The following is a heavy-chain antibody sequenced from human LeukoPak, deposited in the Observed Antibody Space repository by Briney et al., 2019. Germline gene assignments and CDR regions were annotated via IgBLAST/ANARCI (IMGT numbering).Heavy chain of an antibody. J-gene: IGHJ5*02. Sequence: GESLKISCKGSGYSFTSYWIGWVRQMPGKGLEWMGIIYPGDSDTRYSPSFQGQVTISADKSISTAYRQWSSLKASDTAMDYCARRSERSTLDPWGQGTLVTVSS. CDR2: IYPGDSDT. CDR1: GYSFTSYW. V-gene: IGHV5-51*01. CDR3: ARRSERSTLDP.